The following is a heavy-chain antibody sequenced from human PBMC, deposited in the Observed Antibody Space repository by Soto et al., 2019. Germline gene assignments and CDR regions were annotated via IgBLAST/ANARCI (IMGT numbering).Heavy chain of an antibody. CDR3: ARGRTTLDFYYYYMDV. J-gene: IGHJ6*03. V-gene: IGHV4-59*08. D-gene: IGHD2-2*01. CDR1: GDSISDDY. CDR2: IYYSGST. Sequence: SETLSLTCTVSGDSISDDYWSWIRQPPGKALEWIGYIYYSGSTSYNPSFKSRVTISADTSKTQFSLKLSSVTAADTAVYYCARGRTTLDFYYYYMDVWGIGTTVTVSS.